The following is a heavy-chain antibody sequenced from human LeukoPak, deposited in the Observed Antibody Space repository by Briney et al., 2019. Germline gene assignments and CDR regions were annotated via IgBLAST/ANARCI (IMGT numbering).Heavy chain of an antibody. D-gene: IGHD2-15*01. V-gene: IGHV1-2*02. CDR1: GYTFTGYH. CDR3: ARDRLRLGYERTNWFDP. J-gene: IGHJ5*02. Sequence: PSLKVSCKASGYTFTGYHLHWMRQATRQPLEWMGWINPYSGDTNFVQWFQGRVTMTRDTSINTAYMELSRLRSDDTAVYYCARDRLRLGYERTNWFDPWGQGALVTVSS. CDR2: INPYSGDT.